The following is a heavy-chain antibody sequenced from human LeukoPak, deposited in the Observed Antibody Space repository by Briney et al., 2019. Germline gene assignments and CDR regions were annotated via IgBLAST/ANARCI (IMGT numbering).Heavy chain of an antibody. CDR2: IYYSGTT. CDR1: GGSISSSSYY. D-gene: IGHD2-2*01. CDR3: ARLGYCTSASCYSRVNFDN. J-gene: IGHJ4*02. Sequence: SETLSLTCTVSGGSISSSSYYWGWIRQPPGKGLEWIGSIYYSGTTYYNPSLKNRVTISVDTSENQFSLKLSSVTAADTAVYYCARLGYCTSASCYSRVNFDNWGQGTLVTVSS. V-gene: IGHV4-39*01.